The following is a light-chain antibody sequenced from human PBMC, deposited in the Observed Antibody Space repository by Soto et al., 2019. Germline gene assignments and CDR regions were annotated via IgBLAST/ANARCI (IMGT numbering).Light chain of an antibody. Sequence: EIVLTQSPGTLSFSPGEGATLSCRASQSVSSTYIAWYQQNPGQAPRLLIYGASSRATGIPASFSGSGSGTDFTLTICRLEPEDFAVHYCQHYGSSPRTFGQGTKVDIK. CDR1: QSVSSTY. CDR2: GAS. V-gene: IGKV3-20*01. J-gene: IGKJ1*01. CDR3: QHYGSSPRT.